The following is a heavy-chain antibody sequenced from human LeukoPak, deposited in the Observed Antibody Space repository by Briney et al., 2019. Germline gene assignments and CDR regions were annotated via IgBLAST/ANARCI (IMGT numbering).Heavy chain of an antibody. V-gene: IGHV4-34*01. Sequence: SETLSLTCAVYGGSFSGYYWSWIRQPPGKGLEWLGEINHSGSTNYNPPLKSRVTISVDTSNNQFSLKLSSVTAADTAVYYCARPAVAAYNWFDPWGQGTLVTVSS. CDR1: GGSFSGYY. CDR2: INHSGST. CDR3: ARPAVAAYNWFDP. J-gene: IGHJ5*02. D-gene: IGHD6-19*01.